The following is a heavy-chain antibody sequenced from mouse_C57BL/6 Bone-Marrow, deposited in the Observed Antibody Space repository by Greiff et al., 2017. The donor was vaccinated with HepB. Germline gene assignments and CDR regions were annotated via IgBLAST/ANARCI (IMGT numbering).Heavy chain of an antibody. CDR1: GYTFTSYG. CDR3: ARSPSTTVVAHWYFDV. CDR2: IYPRSGNT. J-gene: IGHJ1*03. Sequence: LVESGAELARPGASVKLSCKASGYTFTSYGISWVKQRTGQGLEWIGEIYPRSGNTYYNEKFKGKATLTADKSSSTAYMELRSLTSEDSAVYFCARSPSTTVVAHWYFDVWGTGTTVTVSS. D-gene: IGHD1-1*01. V-gene: IGHV1-81*01.